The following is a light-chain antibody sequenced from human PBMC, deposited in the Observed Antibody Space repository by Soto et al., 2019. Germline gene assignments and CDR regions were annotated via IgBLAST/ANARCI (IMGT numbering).Light chain of an antibody. CDR2: DAS. V-gene: IGKV3-11*01. J-gene: IGKJ2*01. CDR3: QQRSNWPRGT. CDR1: QSVGSY. Sequence: EIVLTQSPATLSLSPGEIATLSCRASQSVGSYLGWYQHKPGQAPRLLIYDASNRAPGIPARFSGSGSGTDFTLTISSLEPEDFAVYYCQQRSNWPRGTFGQGPKLEIK.